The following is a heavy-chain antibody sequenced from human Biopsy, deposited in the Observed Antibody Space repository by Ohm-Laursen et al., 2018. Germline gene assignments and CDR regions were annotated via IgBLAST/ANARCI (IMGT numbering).Heavy chain of an antibody. CDR2: IFYGANT. D-gene: IGHD2/OR15-2a*01. Sequence: SETLSLTCTVSGVSINGGRYYWNWIRHHPGKGLEWIGNIFYGANTYYNPSLKSRVTISVDTSKNQFSLKLSSVTAADTAVYYCAKNLAVSSYALDIWGQGTMVTVSS. CDR1: GVSINGGRYY. CDR3: AKNLAVSSYALDI. V-gene: IGHV4-31*03. J-gene: IGHJ3*02.